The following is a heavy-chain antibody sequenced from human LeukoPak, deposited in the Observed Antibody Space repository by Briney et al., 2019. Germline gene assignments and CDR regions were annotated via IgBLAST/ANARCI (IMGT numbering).Heavy chain of an antibody. Sequence: GGSLRLSCAASGFTFSSYWMSWVRQAPGKGLEWVSYISSSSSTIYYADSVKGRFTISRDNAKNSLYLQMNSLRAEDTAVYYCARESYAGFDYWGQGTLVTVSS. D-gene: IGHD2-2*01. CDR1: GFTFSSYW. CDR2: ISSSSSTI. V-gene: IGHV3-48*01. J-gene: IGHJ4*02. CDR3: ARESYAGFDY.